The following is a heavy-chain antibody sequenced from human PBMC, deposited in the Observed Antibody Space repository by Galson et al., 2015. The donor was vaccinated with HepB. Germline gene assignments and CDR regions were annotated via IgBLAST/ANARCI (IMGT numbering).Heavy chain of an antibody. CDR2: INQDGSTT. D-gene: IGHD4-17*01. V-gene: IGHV3-7*05. CDR1: EFTFSSFW. CDR3: AREVVVTTFGTYSYGMDV. Sequence: SLRLSCAASEFTFSSFWMAWVRQAPGKGLEWVANINQDGSTTYYVDSVQGRFTLSRDNAKNSVYLQTNSLRAEDTAVYFCAREVVVTTFGTYSYGMDVWGQGTTVTVSS. J-gene: IGHJ6*02.